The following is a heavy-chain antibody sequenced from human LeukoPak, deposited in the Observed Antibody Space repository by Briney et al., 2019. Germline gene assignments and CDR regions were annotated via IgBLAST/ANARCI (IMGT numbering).Heavy chain of an antibody. Sequence: SETLSLTCAVYGGSFSGYYWSWIRQPPGKGLEWIGEINHSGSTNYNPSLKSRVTISVDTSKNQVSLKLNSVTAADTAVYYCAREGYHGSGSYGYWGQGTLVTVSS. CDR3: AREGYHGSGSYGY. CDR1: GGSFSGYY. D-gene: IGHD3-10*01. J-gene: IGHJ4*02. V-gene: IGHV4-34*01. CDR2: INHSGST.